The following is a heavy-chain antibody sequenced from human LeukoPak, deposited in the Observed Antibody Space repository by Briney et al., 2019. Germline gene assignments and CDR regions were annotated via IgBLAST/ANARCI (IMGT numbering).Heavy chain of an antibody. CDR3: ARGEDYYGSGSHYFDY. D-gene: IGHD3-10*01. J-gene: IGHJ4*02. CDR1: GGSFSSGGYY. V-gene: IGHV4-61*08. CDR2: IYYSGST. Sequence: SETLSLTCTVSGGSFSSGGYYWSWIRQPPGKGLEWIGYIYYSGSTNYNPSLKSRVTISVDTSKNQFSLKLSSVTAADTAVYYCARGEDYYGSGSHYFDYWGQGTLVTVSS.